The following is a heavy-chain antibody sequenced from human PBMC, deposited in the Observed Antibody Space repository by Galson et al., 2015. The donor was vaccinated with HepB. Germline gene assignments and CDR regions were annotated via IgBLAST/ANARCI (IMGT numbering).Heavy chain of an antibody. CDR2: IWYDGSKK. J-gene: IGHJ6*02. V-gene: IGHV3-33*01. CDR3: ARDWGAYGGMDV. Sequence: SLRLSCAASDFIFTSYAMHWVRQPPGKGLEWVAVIWYDGSKKNYGDSVKGRFTISRDNAKKMLYLQMNSLRAEDTALYYCARDWGAYGGMDVWGQGTTVTVSS. CDR1: DFIFTSYA. D-gene: IGHD3-16*01.